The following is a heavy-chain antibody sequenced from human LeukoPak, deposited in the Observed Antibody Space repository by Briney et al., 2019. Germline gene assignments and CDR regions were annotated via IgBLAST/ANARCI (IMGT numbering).Heavy chain of an antibody. D-gene: IGHD5-18*01. V-gene: IGHV4-59*11. CDR3: ARRKKVQLWSTNNWFDP. Sequence: PSETLSLTCTVSGGSISSHYWSWIRQPPGKGLEWIGYIYYSGSTNYNPSLKSRVTISVDPSKNQFSLKLSSVTAADTAVYYCARRKKVQLWSTNNWFDPWGQGTLVTVSS. CDR1: GGSISSHY. CDR2: IYYSGST. J-gene: IGHJ5*02.